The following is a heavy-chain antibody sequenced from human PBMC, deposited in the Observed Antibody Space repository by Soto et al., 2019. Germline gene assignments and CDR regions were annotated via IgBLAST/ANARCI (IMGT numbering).Heavy chain of an antibody. CDR2: IYYSGST. CDR3: AGLVVPAAPSYWYFDL. CDR1: GGSISSYY. V-gene: IGHV4-59*08. D-gene: IGHD2-2*01. Sequence: QVQLQESGPGLVKPSETLSLTCTVSGGSISSYYWSWIRQPPGKGLEWIGYIYYSGSTNYNPSLTSRVTISVDTSKNQFSLKLSTVTAADTAVYYCAGLVVPAAPSYWYFDLWGRGTLVTVSS. J-gene: IGHJ2*01.